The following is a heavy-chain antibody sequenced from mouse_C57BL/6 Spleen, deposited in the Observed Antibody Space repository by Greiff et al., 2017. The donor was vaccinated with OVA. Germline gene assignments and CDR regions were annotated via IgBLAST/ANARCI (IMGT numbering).Heavy chain of an antibody. CDR1: GYTFTDYE. V-gene: IGHV1-15*01. D-gene: IGHD1-1*01. CDR3: TRGASITTVVATDAMDY. J-gene: IGHJ4*01. CDR2: IDPETGGT. Sequence: QVQLQQSGAELVRPGASVTLSCKASGYTFTDYEMHWVKQTPVHGLEWIGAIDPETGGTAYNQKFKGKAILTADKSSSTAYMELRSLTSEDSAVYYCTRGASITTVVATDAMDYWGQGTSVTVSS.